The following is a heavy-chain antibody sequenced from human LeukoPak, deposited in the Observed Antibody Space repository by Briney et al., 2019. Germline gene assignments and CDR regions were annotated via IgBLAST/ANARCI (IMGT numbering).Heavy chain of an antibody. CDR3: VSGDWYFES. Sequence: PGGSLRLSCATSGFNFSDSRMTRVRQAPGKGLQWVVNINRDGTEKHFLDSVEGRFTISRDNAKKSLYLLMNSLRPQDTAVYFCVSGDWYFESWGQGTLVTVSS. V-gene: IGHV3-7*02. CDR1: GFNFSDSR. CDR2: INRDGTEK. J-gene: IGHJ4*02. D-gene: IGHD2-21*01.